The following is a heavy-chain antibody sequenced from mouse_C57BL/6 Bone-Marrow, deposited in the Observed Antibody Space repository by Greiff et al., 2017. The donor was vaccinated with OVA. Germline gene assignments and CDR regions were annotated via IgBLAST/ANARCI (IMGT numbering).Heavy chain of an antibody. CDR1: GYTFTSYW. CDR2: IYPGNSDT. D-gene: IGHD1-1*01. V-gene: IGHV1-5*01. Sequence: EVKVVESGTVLARPGASVKMSCKTSGYTFTSYWMHWVKQRPGQGLEWIGAIYPGNSDTSYNQKFKGKAKLTAVTSASTAYMELSSLTNEDSAVYYCTRPYYYYGSSYHFDYWGQGTTLTVSS. CDR3: TRPYYYYGSSYHFDY. J-gene: IGHJ2*01.